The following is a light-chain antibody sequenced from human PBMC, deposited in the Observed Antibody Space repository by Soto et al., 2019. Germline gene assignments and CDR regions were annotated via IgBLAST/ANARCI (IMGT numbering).Light chain of an antibody. CDR3: QQYCTSPWT. V-gene: IGKV3-20*01. Sequence: IVVTQSTGTLSLSPGERATLSCRASQSVGSSYLAWYQQKAGQAPRLLIYGASSRATGIPDRFSGSGSGTDFTLTINRLEPEDFAVYYCQQYCTSPWTFGPGTKVDIK. CDR1: QSVGSSY. CDR2: GAS. J-gene: IGKJ3*01.